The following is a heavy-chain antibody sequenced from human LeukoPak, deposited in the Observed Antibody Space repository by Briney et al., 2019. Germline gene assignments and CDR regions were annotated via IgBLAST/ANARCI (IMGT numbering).Heavy chain of an antibody. CDR3: ARVYSDGYYYYMDV. CDR1: GYTFTSYD. D-gene: IGHD4-11*01. CDR2: MNPNSGNT. Sequence: ASVKVSCKASGYTFTSYDINWVRQATGQGLEWMGWMNPNSGNTGYAQKFQGRVTMTRNTSISTAYMELSRLRSEDTAVYYCARVYSDGYYYYMDVWGKGTTVTVSS. J-gene: IGHJ6*03. V-gene: IGHV1-8*01.